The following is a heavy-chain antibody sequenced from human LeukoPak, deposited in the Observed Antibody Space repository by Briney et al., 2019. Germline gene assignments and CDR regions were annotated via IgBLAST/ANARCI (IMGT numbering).Heavy chain of an antibody. CDR3: ARDHCSGGSCYNTY. CDR2: ISSSSSYI. D-gene: IGHD2-15*01. Sequence: GGSLRLSCGASGFTFSSYSMNWVRQAPGKGLEWISSISSSSSYIYYADSVKGRFTISRDNAKNSLYLQMNSLRAEETAVYYCARDHCSGGSCYNTYWGQGTLVTVSS. CDR1: GFTFSSYS. J-gene: IGHJ4*02. V-gene: IGHV3-21*01.